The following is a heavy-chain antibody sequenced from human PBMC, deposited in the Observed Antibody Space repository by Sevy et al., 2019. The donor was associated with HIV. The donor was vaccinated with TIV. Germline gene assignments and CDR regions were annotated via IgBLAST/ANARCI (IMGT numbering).Heavy chain of an antibody. Sequence: ASVKVSCKASGYTFTSYGISWVRQAPGQGLEWMGWISAYNGNTNYAQKLQGRVTMTTETSTSTAYMELRSLRSDDTAVYYCARDWVIRSPTVAYYYYGMDVWGQGTTVTVSS. V-gene: IGHV1-18*01. CDR1: GYTFTSYG. CDR2: ISAYNGNT. CDR3: ARDWVIRSPTVAYYYYGMDV. J-gene: IGHJ6*02. D-gene: IGHD3-16*02.